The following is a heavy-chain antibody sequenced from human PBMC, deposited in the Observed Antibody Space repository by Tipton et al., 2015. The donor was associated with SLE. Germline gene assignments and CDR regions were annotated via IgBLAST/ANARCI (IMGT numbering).Heavy chain of an antibody. J-gene: IGHJ6*03. V-gene: IGHV4-59*01. CDR3: ARGSQGYYYYYYYMDV. CDR2: VYYSGST. Sequence: TLSLTCTVSGGSISSYRWSWIRQPPGKGLEWIGYVYYSGSTNYNPSLKSRVTMSIDTSKNQFSLKLSSVTAADTAVYYCARGSQGYYYYYYYMDVWGKGTTVTVSS. CDR1: GGSISSYR. D-gene: IGHD6-13*01.